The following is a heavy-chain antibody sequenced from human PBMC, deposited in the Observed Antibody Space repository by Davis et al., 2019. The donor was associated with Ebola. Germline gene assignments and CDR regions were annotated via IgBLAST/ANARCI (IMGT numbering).Heavy chain of an antibody. J-gene: IGHJ3*01. V-gene: IGHV3-48*03. CDR2: ISNSGSTT. CDR3: AKKLSGHRYLDAFDA. D-gene: IGHD3-16*02. Sequence: PGGSLRLSCAASGFTFSSYEMSWVRQAPGKGLEWVSYISNSGSTTYYADSVKGRFTISRDHAKNSLYLQMNSLRPEDTAIYYCAKKLSGHRYLDAFDAWGQGTMVTVSS. CDR1: GFTFSSYE.